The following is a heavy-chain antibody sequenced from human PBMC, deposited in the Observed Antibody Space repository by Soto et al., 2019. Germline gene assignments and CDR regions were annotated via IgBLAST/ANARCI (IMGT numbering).Heavy chain of an antibody. D-gene: IGHD3-3*01. CDR3: ARAMTMTLARIFGMDV. CDR1: GFTFSSYA. J-gene: IGHJ6*02. V-gene: IGHV3-33*08. CDR2: IFYDGSND. Sequence: PGGSLRLSCAASGFTFSSYAMHWVRLAPGKGLEWVAYIFYDGSNDNYADSVKGRFTVSRDNSEGMMYLQMNNLRVEDTGVYFCARAMTMTLARIFGMDVWGLGTTVTV.